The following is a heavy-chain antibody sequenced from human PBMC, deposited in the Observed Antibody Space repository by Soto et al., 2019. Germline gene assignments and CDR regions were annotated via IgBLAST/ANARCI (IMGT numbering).Heavy chain of an antibody. CDR3: ARLFLIGYSDY. CDR2: IYYSGST. J-gene: IGHJ4*02. CDR1: GGSISSGGYY. V-gene: IGHV4-31*03. D-gene: IGHD2-21*01. Sequence: LSLTCTVSGGSISSGGYYWSWIRQHPGKGLEWIGYIYYSGSTYYNPSLKSRVTISVDTSKNQFSLKLSSVTAADPAVYYCARLFLIGYSDYWGQGTLVTVSS.